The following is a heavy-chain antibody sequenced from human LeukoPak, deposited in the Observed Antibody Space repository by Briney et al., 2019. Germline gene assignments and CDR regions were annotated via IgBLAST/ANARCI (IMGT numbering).Heavy chain of an antibody. D-gene: IGHD3-10*01. CDR3: ASEFGDTMVRGVIRD. CDR2: IIPILGIA. Sequence: SVKVSYKASGGTFSSYAISWVRQAPGQGLEWMGRIIPILGIANYAQKFQGRVTITADKSTSTAYMELSSLRSEDTAVYYCASEFGDTMVRGVIRDWGQGTLVTVSS. J-gene: IGHJ4*02. CDR1: GGTFSSYA. V-gene: IGHV1-69*04.